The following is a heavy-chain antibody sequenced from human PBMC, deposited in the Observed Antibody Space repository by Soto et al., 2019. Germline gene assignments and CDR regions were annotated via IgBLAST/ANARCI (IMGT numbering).Heavy chain of an antibody. D-gene: IGHD3-22*01. Sequence: ASVKVSCKASGYTFTGYYMHWVRQAPGQGLEWMGWINPNSGGTNYAQKFQGRVTMTRDTSISTAYMELSRLRSDDTAVYYCARENYDSSGYYYSYYYGMDVWGQGTTVTVSS. CDR2: INPNSGGT. CDR1: GYTFTGYY. CDR3: ARENYDSSGYYYSYYYGMDV. V-gene: IGHV1-2*02. J-gene: IGHJ6*02.